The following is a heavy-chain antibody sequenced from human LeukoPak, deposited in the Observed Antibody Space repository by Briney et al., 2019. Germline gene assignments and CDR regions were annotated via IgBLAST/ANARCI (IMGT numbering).Heavy chain of an antibody. J-gene: IGHJ3*02. V-gene: IGHV3-23*01. D-gene: IGHD3-22*01. CDR1: GFTFSSYA. CDR3: AKDGSAEYYYDSSGYYDAFDI. CDR2: ISGSGGST. Sequence: GGSLRLSCAASGFTFSSYAMSWVRQAPGKGLEWVSAISGSGGSTYYADSVKGRFTISRDNSKNTLYLQMNSLRAEDTAVYYCAKDGSAEYYYDSSGYYDAFDIWGQGTMVTVSS.